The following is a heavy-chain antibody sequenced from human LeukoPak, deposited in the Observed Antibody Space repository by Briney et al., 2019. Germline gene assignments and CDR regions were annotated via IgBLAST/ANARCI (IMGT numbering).Heavy chain of an antibody. Sequence: GGSLRLSCAASGFTFSTYWMNWVRRAPGKGLEWVTNIKQDGSEKYYVDSVKGRFTISRENANNSLYLQTNSLRAEDMAVYFCAGGSRWVTDSWGQGTLVTVSA. CDR2: IKQDGSEK. CDR1: GFTFSTYW. CDR3: AGGSRWVTDS. J-gene: IGHJ4*02. D-gene: IGHD6-19*01. V-gene: IGHV3-7*01.